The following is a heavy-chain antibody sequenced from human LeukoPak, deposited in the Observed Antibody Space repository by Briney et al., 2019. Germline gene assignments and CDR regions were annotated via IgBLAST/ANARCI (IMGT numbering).Heavy chain of an antibody. CDR3: ARSESYYYDSSGYYPRFDY. CDR1: GFTFSSYA. V-gene: IGHV3-30-3*01. D-gene: IGHD3-22*01. Sequence: PGRSLRLSCAASGFTFSSYAMHWVRQAPGKGLEWVAVISYDGSYKYYADSVKGRFTISRDNSKNTLYLQMNSLRAEDTAVYYCARSESYYYDSSGYYPRFDYWGQGTLVTVSS. CDR2: ISYDGSYK. J-gene: IGHJ4*02.